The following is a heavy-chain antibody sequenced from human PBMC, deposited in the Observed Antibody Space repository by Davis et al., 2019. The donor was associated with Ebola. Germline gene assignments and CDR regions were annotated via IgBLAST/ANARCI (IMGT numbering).Heavy chain of an antibody. CDR3: AKLAGQQWSIHH. Sequence: GESLKISCAASGFSFISYAMAWVRQTPGKGLEWVAGISGSGGTTYFAESVKGRFTISRDNSKNIVFLQMTSLRAEDTAVDYCAKLAGQQWSIHHWGQGTLVTVSS. CDR2: ISGSGGTT. V-gene: IGHV3-23*01. D-gene: IGHD6-19*01. J-gene: IGHJ5*02. CDR1: GFSFISYA.